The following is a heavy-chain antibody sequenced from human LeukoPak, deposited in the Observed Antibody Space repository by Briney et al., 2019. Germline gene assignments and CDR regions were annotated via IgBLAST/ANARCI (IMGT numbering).Heavy chain of an antibody. CDR2: IKQDGSEK. CDR1: GFTFSNYW. D-gene: IGHD2-2*01. CDR3: ARRGIVVVPAAPHFDY. Sequence: GGSLRLSCAASGFTFSNYWMHWVRQAPGKGLEWVAHIKQDGSEKNYVDSVKGRFTISRDNAKNSLYLQMNSLRAEDTAVYYCARRGIVVVPAAPHFDYWGQGTLVTVSS. V-gene: IGHV3-7*01. J-gene: IGHJ4*02.